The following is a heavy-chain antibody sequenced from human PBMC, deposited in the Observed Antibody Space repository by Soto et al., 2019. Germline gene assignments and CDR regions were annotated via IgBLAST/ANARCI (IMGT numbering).Heavy chain of an antibody. J-gene: IGHJ3*02. CDR2: IYPGDSDT. Sequence: GESLKISCKGSGYSFTSYWIGWVRQMPGKGLEWMGIIYPGDSDTRYSPSFQGQVTISADKSISTAYLQWSSLKASDTAMYYCASQNDSGYVHDAFDIWGQGTMVTVSS. CDR1: GYSFTSYW. CDR3: ASQNDSGYVHDAFDI. D-gene: IGHD5-12*01. V-gene: IGHV5-51*01.